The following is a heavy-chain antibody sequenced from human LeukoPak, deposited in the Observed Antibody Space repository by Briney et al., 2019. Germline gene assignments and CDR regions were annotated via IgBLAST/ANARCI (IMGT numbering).Heavy chain of an antibody. D-gene: IGHD2-2*01. CDR2: ISYDGSNK. CDR3: ARDDCSSISCYHNWFDP. J-gene: IGHJ5*02. V-gene: IGHV3-30*03. Sequence: GGSLRLSCAASGFTFSSYGMHWVRQAPGKGLEWVAVISYDGSNKYYADSVKGRFTISRDNSKNTLYLQINSLRAEDTAVYYCARDDCSSISCYHNWFDPWGQGTLVTVSS. CDR1: GFTFSSYG.